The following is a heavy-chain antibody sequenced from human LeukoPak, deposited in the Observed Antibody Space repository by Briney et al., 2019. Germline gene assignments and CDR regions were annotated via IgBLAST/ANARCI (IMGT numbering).Heavy chain of an antibody. CDR2: ISAYNGNT. V-gene: IGHV1-18*01. D-gene: IGHD3-3*01. CDR3: ARAVGGYDFWSGYYSGMYYFDY. CDR1: GYTFTSYG. Sequence: RASVKVSCKASGYTFTSYGFSWVRQAPGQGLEWMGWISAYNGNTNYAQNLQGRVTMTTDTSTSTAYMDLRSLRSDDTAVYYCARAVGGYDFWSGYYSGMYYFDYWGQGTLVTVSS. J-gene: IGHJ4*02.